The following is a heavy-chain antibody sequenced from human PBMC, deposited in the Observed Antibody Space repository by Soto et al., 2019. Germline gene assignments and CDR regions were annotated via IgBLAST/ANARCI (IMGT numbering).Heavy chain of an antibody. CDR1: GCTWSSYA. V-gene: IGHV3-23*01. CDR3: IRYQLPYNLFEP. J-gene: IGHJ5*02. D-gene: IGHD2-2*01. Sequence: GMPLRRSSAACGCTWSSYAMSWVRRAPGKGRKWGSALSGSGARTYYADSVKGRFTISIGNSKSTLYPQINSRIAEDTAAYYSIRYQLPYNLFEPWGQGTLVTVSA. CDR2: LSGSGART.